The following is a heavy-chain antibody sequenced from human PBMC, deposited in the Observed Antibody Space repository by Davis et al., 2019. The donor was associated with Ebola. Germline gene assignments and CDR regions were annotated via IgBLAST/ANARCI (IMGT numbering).Heavy chain of an antibody. D-gene: IGHD4-17*01. J-gene: IGHJ6*02. Sequence: ASVKVSCKASGYTFTSYYMHWVRQAPGQGLEWMGIINPSGGSKSYAQKFQGRVTMTRDTSISTAYMELSRLRSDDTAVYYCARAPTVTTGKYYYYYGMDVWGQGTTVTVSS. CDR3: ARAPTVTTGKYYYYYGMDV. CDR1: GYTFTSYY. CDR2: INPSGGSK. V-gene: IGHV1-46*01.